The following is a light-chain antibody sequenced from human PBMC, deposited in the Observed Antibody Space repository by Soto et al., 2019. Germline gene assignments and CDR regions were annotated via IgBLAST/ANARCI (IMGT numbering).Light chain of an antibody. CDR2: QDS. CDR1: KLGDKY. CDR3: QAWDSSPLV. J-gene: IGLJ2*01. V-gene: IGLV3-1*01. Sequence: SYELTQPPSVSVSPGQTATITCSGDKLGDKYACWYQQKPGQSPVLAIYQDSKRPSGIPERFSGSNSGNTATLTISGTQAMDEADYYCQAWDSSPLVFGGGTKLTVL.